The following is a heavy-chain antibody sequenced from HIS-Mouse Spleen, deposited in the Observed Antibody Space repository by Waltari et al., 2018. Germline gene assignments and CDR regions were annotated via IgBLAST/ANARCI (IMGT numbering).Heavy chain of an antibody. CDR2: ISSSSSYI. J-gene: IGHJ3*02. CDR1: GFTFSSYG. V-gene: IGHV3-21*01. D-gene: IGHD6-19*01. Sequence: ELQLVESGGGLVKPGGSLRLSCAASGFTFSSYGWNGVRQAPGKGLEWGSSISSSSSYIYDADSVKGRFTISRDNAKNSLYLQMSSLRAEDTAVYYCARDRGQWLANDAFDIWGQGTMVTVSS. CDR3: ARDRGQWLANDAFDI.